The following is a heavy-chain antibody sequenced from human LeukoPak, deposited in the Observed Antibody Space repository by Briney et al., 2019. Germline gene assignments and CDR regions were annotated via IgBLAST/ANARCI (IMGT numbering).Heavy chain of an antibody. J-gene: IGHJ4*02. Sequence: ASVKVSCKASGYIFTDYYIQWVRQAPGQGLEWMGWIIPNSGGTNYAQKFQGRVTMTRDTSITTAYMELSSLRSDDTAVYYCARSTSAWYDGYYFDYWGQGTLVTVSS. CDR2: IIPNSGGT. V-gene: IGHV1-2*02. CDR1: GYIFTDYY. D-gene: IGHD6-19*01. CDR3: ARSTSAWYDGYYFDY.